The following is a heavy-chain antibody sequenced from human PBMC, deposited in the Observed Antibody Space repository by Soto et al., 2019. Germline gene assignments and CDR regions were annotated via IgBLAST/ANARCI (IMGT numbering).Heavy chain of an antibody. V-gene: IGHV1-18*01. CDR3: ARDLGPPNWFDS. CDR2: ISGYNGNT. Sequence: QVQLVQSGAEMKQPGASVKVSCKTSGYAFSGYRLSWVRQGPGQGLEWMGWISGYNGNTDYAQKFQGRVTMTTDTSTSPAYMELRSLGPDDTAVYYCARDLGPPNWFDSWGQGTLVTVSS. D-gene: IGHD2-8*01. CDR1: GYAFSGYR. J-gene: IGHJ5*01.